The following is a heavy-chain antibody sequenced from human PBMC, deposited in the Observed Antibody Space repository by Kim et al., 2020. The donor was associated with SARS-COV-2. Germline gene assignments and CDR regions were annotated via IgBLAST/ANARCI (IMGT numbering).Heavy chain of an antibody. CDR1: GFTFSTYA. Sequence: GGSLRLSCAGSGFTFSTYAMNWVRQAPGKGLEWVSRIYSGGGSTYYADSVKGRFTISRDDSKNTLYLQMNSLRAEDTAIFYCAKEEADGSHYGIDYWGQGTLVTVSS. CDR2: IYSGGGST. D-gene: IGHD1-26*01. J-gene: IGHJ4*02. CDR3: AKEEADGSHYGIDY. V-gene: IGHV3-23*03.